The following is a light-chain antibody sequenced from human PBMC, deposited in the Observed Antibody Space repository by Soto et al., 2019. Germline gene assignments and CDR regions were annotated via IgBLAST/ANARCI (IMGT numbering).Light chain of an antibody. V-gene: IGKV3-20*01. J-gene: IGKJ1*01. Sequence: EVVMTQSPSSLSASPGERVTLSCRASQNIRSSLAWYQQRPGQAPRLLIYDASSRATGIPDRFSGSGSGTDFTLTISRLEPEDFAVYYCQQYGGSPRTFGQGTKVDIK. CDR1: QNIRSS. CDR3: QQYGGSPRT. CDR2: DAS.